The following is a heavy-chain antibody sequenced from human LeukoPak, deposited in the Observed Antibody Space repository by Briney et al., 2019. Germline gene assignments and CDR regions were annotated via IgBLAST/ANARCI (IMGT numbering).Heavy chain of an antibody. V-gene: IGHV4-34*01. CDR3: ARGTRYYDFWSGYHFDY. J-gene: IGHJ4*02. D-gene: IGHD3-3*01. CDR2: INHSGST. CDR1: GGSFSGYY. Sequence: SETLSLTCAVYGGSFSGYYWSWIRQPPGKGLEWIGEINHSGSTNYNPSLKSRVTISVDTSKNQFSLKLSSVTAADTAVYYCARGTRYYDFWSGYHFDYWGQGTLVTVPS.